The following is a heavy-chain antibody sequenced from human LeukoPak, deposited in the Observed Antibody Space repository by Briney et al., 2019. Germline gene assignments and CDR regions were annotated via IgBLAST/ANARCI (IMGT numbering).Heavy chain of an antibody. CDR3: ASASQWLVWGD. Sequence: SETLSLTCTVPGGSISNYYWSWIRQPPGKGLEWIGYISYSGSTNYFPSLKSRVTMSLDTSKNQLSLTLSSMTAADTAVYYCASASQWLVWGDWGQGTLVTVSS. V-gene: IGHV4-59*12. CDR1: GGSISNYY. J-gene: IGHJ1*01. D-gene: IGHD6-19*01. CDR2: ISYSGST.